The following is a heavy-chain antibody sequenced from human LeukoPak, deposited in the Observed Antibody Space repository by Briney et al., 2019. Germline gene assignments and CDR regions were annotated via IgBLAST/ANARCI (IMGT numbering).Heavy chain of an antibody. V-gene: IGHV1-69*05. CDR2: IIPIFGTA. D-gene: IGHD2-2*01. Sequence: ASVKVSCKASGGSFSTYAISWVRQAPGQGLEWVGGIIPIFGTANYAQKFQGRVTITTDESTSTAYMELSSLRSEDTAVYYCARGPGGTSLSYFDYWGQGTLVTVSS. CDR1: GGSFSTYA. CDR3: ARGPGGTSLSYFDY. J-gene: IGHJ4*02.